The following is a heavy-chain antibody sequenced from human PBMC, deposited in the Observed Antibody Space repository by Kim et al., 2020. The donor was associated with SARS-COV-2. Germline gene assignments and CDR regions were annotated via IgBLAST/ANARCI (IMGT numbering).Heavy chain of an antibody. CDR3: ARKIVATGPTIGWFDP. J-gene: IGHJ5*02. Sequence: ASVKVSCKASGYTFTSYGISWVRQAPGQGLEWMGWISAYNGNTNYAQKLQGRVTMTTDTSTSTAYMELRSLRSDDTAVYYCARKIVATGPTIGWFDPWGQGTLVTVSS. CDR1: GYTFTSYG. V-gene: IGHV1-18*01. D-gene: IGHD5-12*01. CDR2: ISAYNGNT.